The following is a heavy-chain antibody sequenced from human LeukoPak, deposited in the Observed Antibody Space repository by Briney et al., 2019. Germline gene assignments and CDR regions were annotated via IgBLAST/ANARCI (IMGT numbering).Heavy chain of an antibody. V-gene: IGHV4-34*01. J-gene: IGHJ2*01. D-gene: IGHD2-2*02. CDR1: GVSFSGYY. CDR3: AIGLGYCSSISCYIYFDL. Sequence: PSETLSLTCAAYGVSFSGYYWSWIRQPPGKGLECVGEGSHSGSSNYNPSLKSRVTISVDTSKHQFSLQLSSVTAADTAVYYCAIGLGYCSSISCYIYFDLGGGGTLVTVSS. CDR2: GSHSGSS.